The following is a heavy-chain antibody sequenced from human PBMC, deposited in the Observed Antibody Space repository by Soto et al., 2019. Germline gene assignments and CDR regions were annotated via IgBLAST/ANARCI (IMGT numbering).Heavy chain of an antibody. CDR2: ITDRGGT. D-gene: IGHD3-3*01. Sequence: QVLLKQWGAGLLKPSETLSVTCAVYGGSFSGYYWSWIRQPPGKGPEWVGEITDRGGTYYNPSLKSRATISVDTSKNQFSLKLTSVTAADTAVYYCARGSSGPRLNDWGQGTLVTVSS. V-gene: IGHV4-34*01. CDR3: ARGSSGPRLND. CDR1: GGSFSGYY. J-gene: IGHJ4*02.